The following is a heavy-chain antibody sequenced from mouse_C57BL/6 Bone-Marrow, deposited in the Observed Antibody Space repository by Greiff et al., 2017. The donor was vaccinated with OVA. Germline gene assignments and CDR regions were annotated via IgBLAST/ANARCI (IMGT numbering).Heavy chain of an antibody. CDR2: IDPETGGT. V-gene: IGHV1-15*01. CDR3: TRWGGRDY. CDR1: GYTFTDYE. Sequence: QVHVKQSGAELVRPGASVTLSCKASGYTFTDYEMHWVKQTPVHGLEWIGAIDPETGGTAYNQKFKGKAILTADKSSSTAYMELRSLTSEDSAVYYCTRWGGRDYWGQGTTLTVSS. J-gene: IGHJ2*01. D-gene: IGHD1-1*02.